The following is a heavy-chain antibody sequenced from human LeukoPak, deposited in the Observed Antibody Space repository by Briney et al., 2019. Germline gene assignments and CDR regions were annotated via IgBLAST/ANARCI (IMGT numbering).Heavy chain of an antibody. D-gene: IGHD6-25*01. CDR1: GGSISSYY. CDR2: IYYSGST. Sequence: PSETLSLTCTVSGGSISSYYWSWIRQPPGKGLEWIGYIYYSGSTNYNPSLKSRVTISVDTSKNQFSLKLSSVTAADTAVYYCASAATRENAFDIWGQGTMVTVSS. J-gene: IGHJ3*02. V-gene: IGHV4-59*01. CDR3: ASAATRENAFDI.